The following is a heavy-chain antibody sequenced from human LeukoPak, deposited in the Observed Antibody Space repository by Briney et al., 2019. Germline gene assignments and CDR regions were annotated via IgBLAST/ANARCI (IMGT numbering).Heavy chain of an antibody. Sequence: ASVKVSCKASGYTFTSYGISWVRQAPGQGLEWMGWISAYNGNTNYAQKLQGRVTMTTDTSTSTAYMELSSLRSEDTAVYYCARVHPLLYYFDYWGQGTLVTVSS. CDR2: ISAYNGNT. V-gene: IGHV1-18*01. D-gene: IGHD1-26*01. CDR1: GYTFTSYG. J-gene: IGHJ4*02. CDR3: ARVHPLLYYFDY.